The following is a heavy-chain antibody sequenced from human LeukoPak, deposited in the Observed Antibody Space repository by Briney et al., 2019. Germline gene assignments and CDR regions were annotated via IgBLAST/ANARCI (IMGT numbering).Heavy chain of an antibody. CDR2: IKHDGSEK. J-gene: IGHJ4*02. CDR3: TVLGY. V-gene: IGHV3-7*01. CDR1: GFTFHKHW. Sequence: GGSLRLSCATSGFTFHKHWLTWVRQAPGKGLEWVANIKHDGSEKYYVDSVKGRFTISRDNANNSVSLLMSSLRVDDTAVYYCTVLGYWGRGTLVTVSS. D-gene: IGHD3-16*01.